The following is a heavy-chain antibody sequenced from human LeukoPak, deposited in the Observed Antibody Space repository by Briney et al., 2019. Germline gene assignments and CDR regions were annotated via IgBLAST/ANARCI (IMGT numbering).Heavy chain of an antibody. CDR3: ARHFAGPGTYTPSCGMDV. V-gene: IGHV4-59*08. Sequence: RPDTLSLTSTMHGDSMCIDDGRWIGHPPRRGPAATGSLYYSGSTNYNPSLKSRVTISVEASKKHFSLKLSSVTAADTAVYYCARHFAGPGTYTPSCGMDVWGQGTTVTVS. D-gene: IGHD3-3*01. CDR2: LYYSGST. J-gene: IGHJ6*02. CDR1: GDSMCIDD.